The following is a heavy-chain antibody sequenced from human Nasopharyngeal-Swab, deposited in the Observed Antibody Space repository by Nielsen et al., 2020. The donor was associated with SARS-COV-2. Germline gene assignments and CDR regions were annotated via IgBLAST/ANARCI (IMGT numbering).Heavy chain of an antibody. V-gene: IGHV3-13*01. J-gene: IGHJ2*01. CDR2: IGTAGDT. CDR3: ARTGAGTPYWYFDL. D-gene: IGHD6-19*01. CDR1: GFTFSSYD. Sequence: GGSLRLSCAASGFTFSSYDMHWVRQATGKGLEWVSAIGTAGDTYYPGSVKGRFTISRENAKNSSYLQMNSLRAGDTAVYYCARTGAGTPYWYFDLWGRGTLVTVSS.